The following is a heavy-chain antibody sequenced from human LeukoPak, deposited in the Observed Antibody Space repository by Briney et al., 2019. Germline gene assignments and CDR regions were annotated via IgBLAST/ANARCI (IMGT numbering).Heavy chain of an antibody. CDR3: ARERDYYGSGSYTFDY. CDR2: INSDGSST. Sequence: GGSLRLSCAASGFTFSGYWIHWVRQAPGKGLVWVSRINSDGSSTSYADSVKGRFTISRDNAKNSLYLQMNSLRAEDTAVYYCARERDYYGSGSYTFDYWGQGTLVTVSS. CDR1: GFTFSGYW. J-gene: IGHJ4*02. D-gene: IGHD3-10*01. V-gene: IGHV3-74*01.